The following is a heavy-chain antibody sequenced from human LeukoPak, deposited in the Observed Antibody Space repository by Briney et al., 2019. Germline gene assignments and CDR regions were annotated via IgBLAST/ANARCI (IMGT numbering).Heavy chain of an antibody. Sequence: SEALSLTCTVSGASIHDDHFTWIRQPPGRGLEWIGFVYYRGSAKYNPSLESRVTISVDTSKKQISLILKSVTAADPAVYYCGRNFEASSTWYIQYWGQGSLVTVSS. V-gene: IGHV4-59*12. J-gene: IGHJ1*01. CDR3: GRNFEASSTWYIQY. CDR1: GASIHDDH. D-gene: IGHD2-2*01. CDR2: VYYRGSA.